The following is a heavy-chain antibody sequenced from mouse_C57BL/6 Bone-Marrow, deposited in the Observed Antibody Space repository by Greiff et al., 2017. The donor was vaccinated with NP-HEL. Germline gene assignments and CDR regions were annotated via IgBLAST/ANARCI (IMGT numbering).Heavy chain of an antibody. V-gene: IGHV5-6*02. Sequence: DVMLVESGGDLVKPGGSLKLSCAASGFTFSSYGMSWVRQTPDQRLEWVATISSGGSYTYYTDSVKGRFTISTDNAKNTLYLQMSSLKSEDTAMYYCARRRSYPFAYWGQGTLVTVSA. J-gene: IGHJ3*01. CDR2: ISSGGSYT. CDR3: ARRRSYPFAY. CDR1: GFTFSSYG. D-gene: IGHD2-12*01.